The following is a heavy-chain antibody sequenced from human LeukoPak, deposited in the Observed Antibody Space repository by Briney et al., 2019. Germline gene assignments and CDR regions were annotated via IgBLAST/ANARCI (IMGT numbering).Heavy chain of an antibody. CDR3: ARVVPAAMGVDY. Sequence: GGSLRLSCAASGFTVSSYGMHWVRQAPGKGLEWVAVIWYDGSNKYYADSVKGRFTISRDNSKNTLYLQMNSLRAEDTAVYYCARVVPAAMGVDYWGQGTLVTVSS. D-gene: IGHD2-2*01. V-gene: IGHV3-33*08. CDR2: IWYDGSNK. CDR1: GFTVSSYG. J-gene: IGHJ4*02.